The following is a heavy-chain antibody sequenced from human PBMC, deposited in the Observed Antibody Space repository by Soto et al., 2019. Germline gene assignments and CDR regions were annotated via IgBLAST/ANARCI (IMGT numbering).Heavy chain of an antibody. J-gene: IGHJ6*02. CDR2: IKSKTDGGTT. Sequence: PGGSLRLSCAASGFTFSNAWMSWVRQAPGKGLEWVGRIKSKTDGGTTDYAAPVKGRYTISRDDSKNTLYLQMNSLKTEDTAVYYCTKGDYPGDYYYYGMDVWGQGTTVTVSS. D-gene: IGHD3-16*01. CDR1: GFTFSNAW. V-gene: IGHV3-15*01. CDR3: TKGDYPGDYYYYGMDV.